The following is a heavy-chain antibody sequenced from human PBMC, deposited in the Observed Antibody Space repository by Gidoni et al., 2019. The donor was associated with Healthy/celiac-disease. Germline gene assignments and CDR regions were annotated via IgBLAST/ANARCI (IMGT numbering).Heavy chain of an antibody. CDR2: ISGSGGST. Sequence: EVQLLESGGGLVQPGGSLRLSCSASGFPFSSYAMSWVRQAPGKVRELFSAISGSGGSTYYAESVKGRFTISRDNFKNTLYLQMNILRAEDTAVYYCAKDFAVNYYYMDVWGKGTTVTVSS. V-gene: IGHV3-23*01. CDR3: AKDFAVNYYYMDV. D-gene: IGHD3-3*01. CDR1: GFPFSSYA. J-gene: IGHJ6*03.